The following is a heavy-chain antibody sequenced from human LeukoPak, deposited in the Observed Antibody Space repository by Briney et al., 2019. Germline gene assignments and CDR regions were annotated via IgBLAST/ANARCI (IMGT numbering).Heavy chain of an antibody. CDR1: GYTFTSYG. J-gene: IGHJ4*02. V-gene: IGHV1-18*01. CDR3: ARDRSSSWYYFDS. D-gene: IGHD6-13*01. Sequence: WASVKVSCKASGYTFTSYGISWVRQAPGQGLEWMGWISPYNGNTNYVQKFQDRVTMTTDTSTSTAYMELRSLRSDDTAVYYCARDRSSSWYYFDSWGQGTLVTVSS. CDR2: ISPYNGNT.